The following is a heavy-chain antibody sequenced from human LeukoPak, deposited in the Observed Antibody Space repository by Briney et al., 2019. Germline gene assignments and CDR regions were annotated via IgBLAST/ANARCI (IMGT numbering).Heavy chain of an antibody. J-gene: IGHJ4*02. V-gene: IGHV3-21*01. D-gene: IGHD3-22*01. CDR2: ISRSSSYI. CDR1: GFTFSSYS. Sequence: GGSLRLSCAASGFTFSSYSMNWVRQAPGKGLEWVSSISRSSSYIYYADSVKGRFTISRDNAKNSLYLQMNSLRAEDTAVYYCARDFGAGVYYYDSSGYPSGYFDYWGQGTLVTVSS. CDR3: ARDFGAGVYYYDSSGYPSGYFDY.